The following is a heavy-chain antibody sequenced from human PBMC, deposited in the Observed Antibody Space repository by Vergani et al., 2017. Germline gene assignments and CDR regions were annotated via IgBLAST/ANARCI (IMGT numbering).Heavy chain of an antibody. J-gene: IGHJ6*02. D-gene: IGHD5-18*01. CDR2: IYYSGST. V-gene: IGHV4-59*01. CDR1: GGSISSYY. CDR3: ARDLGYSYARGHYYYYGMDV. Sequence: QVQLQESGPGLVKPSETLSLTCTVSGGSISSYYWSWIRQPPGKGLEWIGYIYYSGSTNYNPSLKSRVTISVDTSKNQFSLKLSSVTAADTVVYYCARDLGYSYARGHYYYYGMDVWGQGTTVTVSS.